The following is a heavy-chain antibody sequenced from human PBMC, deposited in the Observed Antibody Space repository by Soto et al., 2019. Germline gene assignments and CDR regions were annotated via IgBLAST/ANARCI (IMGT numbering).Heavy chain of an antibody. CDR1: GFTFSSYW. V-gene: IGHV3-74*01. Sequence: EVQLVESGGGLVQPGGSLRLSCAASGFTFSSYWMHWVRQAPGKGLVWVSRINSDGSSTSYADSVKGRFTISRDNAKNTLYLQMNSLGAEDTAVYYCARAKRTVTTLNYYYYYGMDVWGQGTTVTVSS. CDR2: INSDGSST. J-gene: IGHJ6*02. CDR3: ARAKRTVTTLNYYYYYGMDV. D-gene: IGHD4-17*01.